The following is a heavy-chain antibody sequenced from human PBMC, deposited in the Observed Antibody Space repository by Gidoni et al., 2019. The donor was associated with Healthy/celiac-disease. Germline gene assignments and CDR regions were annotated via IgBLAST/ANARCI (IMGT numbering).Heavy chain of an antibody. J-gene: IGHJ5*02. Sequence: QVQLQESGQGLVKPSETLSLPCTVSGGSISSYYWSWIRQPPGKGLEWIGYIYYSGSTNYNPSLKSRVTISVDTSKNQFSLKLSSVTAADTAVYYCARDSPDDYGFGDWFDPWGQGTLVTVSS. D-gene: IGHD4-17*01. CDR2: IYYSGST. CDR1: GGSISSYY. CDR3: ARDSPDDYGFGDWFDP. V-gene: IGHV4-59*01.